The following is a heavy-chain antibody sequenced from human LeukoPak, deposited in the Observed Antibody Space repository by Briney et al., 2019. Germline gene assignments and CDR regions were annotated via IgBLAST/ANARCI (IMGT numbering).Heavy chain of an antibody. CDR1: GYTFTSNY. CDR2: INPNSGGT. V-gene: IGHV1-2*02. Sequence: ASVKVSCKAFGYTFTSNYMHWVRQAPGQGLEWMGWINPNSGGTNYAQKFQGRVTMTRDTSISTAYMELSRLRSDDTAVYYCARDRDDSSGYYYGGGYNWFDPWGQGTLVTVSS. D-gene: IGHD3-22*01. J-gene: IGHJ5*02. CDR3: ARDRDDSSGYYYGGGYNWFDP.